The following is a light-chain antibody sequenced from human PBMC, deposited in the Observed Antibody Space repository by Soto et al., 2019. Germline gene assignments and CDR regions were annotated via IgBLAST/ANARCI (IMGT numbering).Light chain of an antibody. CDR1: QSVSSSY. Sequence: ELVLTHSQDTLSVSAGERGGLSCGAGQSVSSSYLACYQQKPALAPTLLIYDASSRATAIPDKFSGSGSGTDFTLTISRLEPEDFAVYYCQQYGSSPRTFGQGTKVDIK. J-gene: IGKJ1*01. CDR2: DAS. V-gene: IGKV3D-20*01. CDR3: QQYGSSPRT.